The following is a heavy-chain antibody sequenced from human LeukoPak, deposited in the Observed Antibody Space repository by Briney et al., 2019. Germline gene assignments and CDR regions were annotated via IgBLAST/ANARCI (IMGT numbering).Heavy chain of an antibody. Sequence: GGSLRLSCAASGLTFSSHWMHWVRQAPGKGLVWVSRITNDGSSTTYADSVKGRFTISRDNAKNMLYLQVNSLRAEDTAVYYCAKDSGNFRKKYYYDSSGYYTDWGQGTLVTVSS. J-gene: IGHJ4*02. CDR1: GLTFSSHW. D-gene: IGHD3-22*01. CDR2: ITNDGSST. V-gene: IGHV3-74*01. CDR3: AKDSGNFRKKYYYDSSGYYTD.